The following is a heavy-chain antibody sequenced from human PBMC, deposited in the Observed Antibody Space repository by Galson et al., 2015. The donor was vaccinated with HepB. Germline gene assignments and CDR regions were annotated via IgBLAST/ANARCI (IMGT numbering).Heavy chain of an antibody. CDR2: IYYSGST. D-gene: IGHD2-2*01. CDR3: AREVLGKCSSTSCYSYYMDV. J-gene: IGHJ6*03. Sequence: TLSLTCTVSGGSISSGDYYWSWIRQPPGKGLEWIGYIYYSGSTYYNPSLKSRVTISVDTSKNQFSLKLSSVTAADTAVYYCAREVLGKCSSTSCYSYYMDVWGKGTTVTVSS. CDR1: GGSISSGDYY. V-gene: IGHV4-30-4*01.